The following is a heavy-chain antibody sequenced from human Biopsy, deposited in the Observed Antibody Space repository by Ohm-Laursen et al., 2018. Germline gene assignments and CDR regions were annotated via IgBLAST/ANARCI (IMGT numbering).Heavy chain of an antibody. CDR1: GFTVSSNY. V-gene: IGHV3-66*01. CDR3: AKDDGGRYRGY. Sequence: SLRLSCAASGFTVSSNYMAWVRQAPGKGLEWVSVFYSGSGAFYADSVRGRFAISRDDSKNTLDLQMNRLRAEDTAVYYCAKDDGGRYRGYWGQGTLVTVSS. CDR2: FYSGSGA. D-gene: IGHD3-16*02. J-gene: IGHJ4*02.